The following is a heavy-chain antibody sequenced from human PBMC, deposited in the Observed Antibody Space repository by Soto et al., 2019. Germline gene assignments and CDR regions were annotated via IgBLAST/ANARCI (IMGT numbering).Heavy chain of an antibody. CDR2: INPNSGGT. CDR3: ARGIAARPAVGWFDP. Sequence: QVQLVQSGAEVKKPGVSVKVSCKASGYTFTGYYMHWVRQAPGQGLEWMGWINPNSGGTNYAQKFQGWVTMTRDTSSSTAYMELSRLRSDDTAVYYWARGIAARPAVGWFDPWGQGTLVTVSS. D-gene: IGHD6-6*01. J-gene: IGHJ5*02. V-gene: IGHV1-2*04. CDR1: GYTFTGYY.